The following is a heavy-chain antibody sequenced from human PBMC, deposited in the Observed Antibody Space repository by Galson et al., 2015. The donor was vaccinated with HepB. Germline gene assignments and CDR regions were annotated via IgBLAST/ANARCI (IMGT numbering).Heavy chain of an antibody. V-gene: IGHV1-46*01. CDR1: GYTFTSYY. Sequence: SVKVSCKASGYTFTSYYMYWVRQAPGQGLEWMGIINPSGASTTNAQKFQGRVSLTRDTSTSTVYMELSSLKSEDTAVYYCARDHYDFWSGGAFDIWGQGTMVTVSS. CDR3: ARDHYDFWSGGAFDI. D-gene: IGHD3-3*01. J-gene: IGHJ3*02. CDR2: INPSGAST.